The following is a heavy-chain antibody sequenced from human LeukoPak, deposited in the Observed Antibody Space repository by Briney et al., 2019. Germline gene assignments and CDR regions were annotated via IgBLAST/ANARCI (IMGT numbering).Heavy chain of an antibody. CDR2: INYSGST. CDR1: GDSITSGSYY. V-gene: IGHV4-61*10. CDR3: ARGPYSYDSSGAFDI. D-gene: IGHD3-22*01. Sequence: PSETLSLTCIVSGDSITSGSYYWSWVRQSAGKGLEWIGYINYSGSTNYNPSLKSRVTISVDTSKNQFSLKLSSVTAADTAVYFCARGPYSYDSSGAFDIWGQGTMVTVSS. J-gene: IGHJ3*02.